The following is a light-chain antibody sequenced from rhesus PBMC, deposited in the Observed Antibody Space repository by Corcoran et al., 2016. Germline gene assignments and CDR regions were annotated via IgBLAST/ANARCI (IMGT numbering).Light chain of an antibody. CDR1: QSIGSN. J-gene: IGKJ2*01. CDR3: QKCDSAPYS. V-gene: IGKV1-59*02. Sequence: AIQMTQSPSSLSASVGDTVTITCRASQSIGSNLAWYQVKPGKVPKLLIYAASSLVSGVPSRFSGRGSGTDFTLAISSLQPVDVATYYCQKCDSAPYSFGQGTKVEI. CDR2: AAS.